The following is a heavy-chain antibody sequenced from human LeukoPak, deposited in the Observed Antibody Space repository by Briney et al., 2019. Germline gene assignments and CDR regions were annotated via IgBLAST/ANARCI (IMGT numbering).Heavy chain of an antibody. CDR3: TRGSVPPRGGHYSGYDFFGMYYFDY. D-gene: IGHD5-12*01. Sequence: GGSLRLSCAASGFTFSGSALHWVRQASGKGLEWIGRIRSKTNNYATTYAASVTGRFTTSRDDAENTAYLQMNSLKTEDTAVYYCTRGSVPPRGGHYSGYDFFGMYYFDYWGQGTLVTVSS. CDR1: GFTFSGSA. V-gene: IGHV3-73*01. J-gene: IGHJ4*02. CDR2: IRSKTNNYAT.